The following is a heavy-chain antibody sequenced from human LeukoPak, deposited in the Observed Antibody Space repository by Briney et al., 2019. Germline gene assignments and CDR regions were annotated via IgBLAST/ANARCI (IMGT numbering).Heavy chain of an antibody. CDR2: IYYSGST. CDR3: ARALRIAVAGVDY. J-gene: IGHJ4*02. D-gene: IGHD6-19*01. Sequence: SETLSLTCTVSGDSISSSSYYWGWIRQPPGKGLEWIGSIYYSGSTYYSPSLKSRVTISVDTSKNQFSLKLSSVTAADTAVYYCARALRIAVAGVDYWGQGTLVTVSS. V-gene: IGHV4-39*07. CDR1: GDSISSSSYY.